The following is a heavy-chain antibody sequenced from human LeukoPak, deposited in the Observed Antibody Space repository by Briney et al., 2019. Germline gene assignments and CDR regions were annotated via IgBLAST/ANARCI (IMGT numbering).Heavy chain of an antibody. V-gene: IGHV1-69*04. CDR3: ARLGTYSSSWSGWFDP. J-gene: IGHJ5*02. D-gene: IGHD6-13*01. Sequence: SVKVSCKASGGTFSSYAISWVRQAPGQGLEWVGRIIPILGIANYAQKFQGRVTITADKSTSTAYMELSSLRSEDTAVYYCARLGTYSSSWSGWFDPWGQGTLVTVSS. CDR2: IIPILGIA. CDR1: GGTFSSYA.